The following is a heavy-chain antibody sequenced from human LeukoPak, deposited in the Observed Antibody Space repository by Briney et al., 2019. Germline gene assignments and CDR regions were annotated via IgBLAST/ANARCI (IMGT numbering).Heavy chain of an antibody. J-gene: IGHJ4*02. V-gene: IGHV4-59*12. D-gene: IGHD2-15*01. Sequence: PSETLSLTCTVSGVSITSYYWSWIRQPPGKGLEWIGYIYYSGSTNYNPSLKSRVTISVDTSKNQFSLKLSSVTAADTAVYYCARFVKSAATDYWGQGTLVTVSS. CDR2: IYYSGST. CDR3: ARFVKSAATDY. CDR1: GVSITSYY.